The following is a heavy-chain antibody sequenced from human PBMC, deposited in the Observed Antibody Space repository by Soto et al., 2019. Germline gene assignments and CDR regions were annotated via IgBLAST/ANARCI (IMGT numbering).Heavy chain of an antibody. V-gene: IGHV4-39*01. CDR1: GGSISSSSYY. CDR3: ARHTALRYFDWLSKTHFDY. Sequence: QLQLQESGPGLVKPSETLSLTCTVSGGSISSSSYYWGWIRQPPGKGLEWIGSIYYSGSTYYNPSLKSRVTISVDTSKNQFSLKLSSVTAADTAVYYCARHTALRYFDWLSKTHFDYWGQGTLVTVSS. D-gene: IGHD3-9*01. CDR2: IYYSGST. J-gene: IGHJ4*02.